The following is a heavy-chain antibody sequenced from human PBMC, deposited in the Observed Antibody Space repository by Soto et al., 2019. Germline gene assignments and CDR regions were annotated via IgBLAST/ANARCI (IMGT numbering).Heavy chain of an antibody. V-gene: IGHV3-7*01. CDR2: IKQDGSEK. CDR3: ARDRHDFWSGPREDSHTTHTDY. D-gene: IGHD3-3*01. CDR1: GFTFSSYW. J-gene: IGHJ4*02. Sequence: GGSLRLSCAASGFTFSSYWMSWVRQAPGKGLEWVANIKQDGSEKYYVDSVKGRFTISRDNAKNSLYLQMNSLRAEDTAVYYCARDRHDFWSGPREDSHTTHTDYWGQGTLVTVSS.